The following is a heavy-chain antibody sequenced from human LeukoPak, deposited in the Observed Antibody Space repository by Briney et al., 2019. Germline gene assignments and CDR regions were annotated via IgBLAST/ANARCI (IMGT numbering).Heavy chain of an antibody. J-gene: IGHJ5*02. CDR3: ARDVWFGELYNWFDP. Sequence: SETLSLTCTVSGYSISSCYYWGWIRQPPGKGLEWIGSIYHSGSTYYNPSLKSRVTISVDTSKNQFSLKLSSVTAADTAVYYCARDVWFGELYNWFDPWGQGTLVTVSS. D-gene: IGHD3-10*01. V-gene: IGHV4-38-2*02. CDR1: GYSISSCYY. CDR2: IYHSGST.